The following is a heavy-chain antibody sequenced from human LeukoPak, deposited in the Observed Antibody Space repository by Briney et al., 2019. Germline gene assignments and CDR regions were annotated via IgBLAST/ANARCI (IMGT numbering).Heavy chain of an antibody. CDR2: IYYSGST. CDR3: ARALGVRGVITIFDY. CDR1: GGSISSGTYY. Sequence: SETLSLTCIVSGGSISSGTYYWSWIRQPPGKGLEWIGYIYYSGSTYYNPSLKSRVTISVDTSKNQFSLKLSSVTAADTAVYYCARALGVRGVITIFDYWGQGTLVTVSS. J-gene: IGHJ4*02. V-gene: IGHV4-30-4*01. D-gene: IGHD3-10*01.